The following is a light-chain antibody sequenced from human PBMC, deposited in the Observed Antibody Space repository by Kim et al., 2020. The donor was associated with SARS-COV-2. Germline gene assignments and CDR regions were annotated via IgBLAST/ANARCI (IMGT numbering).Light chain of an antibody. CDR2: KDS. V-gene: IGLV3-27*01. CDR3: YSAADNNLWV. J-gene: IGLJ3*02. CDR1: VLTKKY. Sequence: VPPGQTATVTCSGDVLTKKYARWVQQRPGQAPVLVFYKDSQRPSVVPERFSGSNSGTTVSLTICGAQVEDEADYYCYSAADNNLWVFGGGTQLTVL.